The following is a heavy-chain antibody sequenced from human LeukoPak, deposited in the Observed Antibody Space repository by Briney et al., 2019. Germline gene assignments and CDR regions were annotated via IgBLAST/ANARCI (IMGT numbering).Heavy chain of an antibody. Sequence: GGSLRLSCEASGFTFGSHAMYWVRQAPGKGLEWVAGIFGSGGSPHYADSVKGRFTISRDNSRNTVYLQINSLRAEDAAVYYCGKTTVGYSSGQKPAWPVDYWGQGTLVTVSS. CDR2: IFGSGGSP. CDR3: GKTTVGYSSGQKPAWPVDY. D-gene: IGHD5-18*01. J-gene: IGHJ4*02. V-gene: IGHV3-23*01. CDR1: GFTFGSHA.